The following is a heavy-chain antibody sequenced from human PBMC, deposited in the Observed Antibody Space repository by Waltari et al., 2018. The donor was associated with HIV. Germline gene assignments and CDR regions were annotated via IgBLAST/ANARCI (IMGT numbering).Heavy chain of an antibody. V-gene: IGHV3-74*01. D-gene: IGHD6-19*01. CDR3: AKGSSGWYSSNNNWFDP. J-gene: IGHJ5*02. CDR2: MNSDGSST. Sequence: EVQLVESGGGLVQPGGSLGLSCAASGFPFSSYWMTWVRPAPGTGLVWVSRMNSDGSSTSYADSVKGRFTISRDNAKNTLYLQMNSLRAEDTAVYYCAKGSSGWYSSNNNWFDPWGQGTLVTVSS. CDR1: GFPFSSYW.